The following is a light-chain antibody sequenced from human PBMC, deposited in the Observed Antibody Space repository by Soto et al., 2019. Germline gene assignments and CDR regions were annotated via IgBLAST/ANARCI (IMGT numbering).Light chain of an antibody. V-gene: IGLV1-40*01. CDR1: SSNIGAGYD. CDR2: GNN. Sequence: QSVLTQPPSVSGAPGQRVTISCTGSSSNIGAGYDVHWYQQLPGTAPKLLIYGNNNRPSGVPDRFSGSKSGTSASLAITGLHAEDEADSYCQSYDSSLSGSVFGGGTKLTVL. J-gene: IGLJ3*02. CDR3: QSYDSSLSGSV.